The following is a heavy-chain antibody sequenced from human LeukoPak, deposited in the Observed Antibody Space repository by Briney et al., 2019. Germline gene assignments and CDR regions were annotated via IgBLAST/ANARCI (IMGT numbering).Heavy chain of an antibody. D-gene: IGHD5-18*01. J-gene: IGHJ6*03. CDR1: GGSLTSTSHY. V-gene: IGHV4-39*01. Sequence: AETLSLTCTVSGGSLTSTSHYWDWVRQPPGKGLDWFGSIYSSGSTYYNPSLKRRVTVSFETSKNPFSLSLPSVNAADTGVYYCTKRCGYSFGFDYYYMDVWGKGTTVTISS. CDR2: IYSSGST. CDR3: TKRCGYSFGFDYYYMDV.